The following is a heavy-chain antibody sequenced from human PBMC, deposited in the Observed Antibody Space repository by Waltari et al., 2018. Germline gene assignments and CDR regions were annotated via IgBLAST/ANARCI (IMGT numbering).Heavy chain of an antibody. J-gene: IGHJ4*02. Sequence: QVQLQESGPGLVKPSETLSLTCTVSVGSISSYDWSWIRQAPGKGLEWIGYIYYSGSTNYNPSLKSRVTISVDTSKNQFSLKLSSVTAADTAVYYCARDYSSSWYPYFDYWGQGTLVTVSS. D-gene: IGHD6-13*01. CDR2: IYYSGST. V-gene: IGHV4-59*01. CDR1: VGSISSYD. CDR3: ARDYSSSWYPYFDY.